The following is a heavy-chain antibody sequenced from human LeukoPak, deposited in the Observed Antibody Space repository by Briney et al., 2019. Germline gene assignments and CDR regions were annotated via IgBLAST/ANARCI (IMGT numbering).Heavy chain of an antibody. V-gene: IGHV3-7*01. CDR2: IKHDGSEK. J-gene: IGHJ4*02. CDR1: GFTFNSYW. CDR3: ARDSGHTGYDLLDY. D-gene: IGHD5-12*01. Sequence: PGGSLRLSCADSGFTFNSYWMGWVRQTPGKGLEWVANIKHDGSEKYYVDSVEGRFTISRDNAKYSLFLQMNSLRAEDTAVYYCARDSGHTGYDLLDYWGQGTLVTVSS.